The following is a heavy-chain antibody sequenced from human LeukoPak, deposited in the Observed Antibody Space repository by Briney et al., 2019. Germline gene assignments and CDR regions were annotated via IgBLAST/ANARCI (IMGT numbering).Heavy chain of an antibody. D-gene: IGHD3-3*01. V-gene: IGHV5-51*01. Sequence: GESLKISCKGSGYTFSSYWIGWVRQMPGKGLEWMGIIYPGDSDTRYSPSLQGQVTISVDTSIGTAYLQWSSLKASDTAIYYCARQNDFRLDYWGQGALVTVSS. CDR1: GYTFSSYW. J-gene: IGHJ4*02. CDR3: ARQNDFRLDY. CDR2: IYPGDSDT.